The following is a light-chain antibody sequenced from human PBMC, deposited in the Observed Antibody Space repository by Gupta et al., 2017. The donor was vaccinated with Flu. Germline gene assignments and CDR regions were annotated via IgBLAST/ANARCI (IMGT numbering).Light chain of an antibody. CDR1: QSISSW. V-gene: IGKV1-5*03. CDR3: QQYNSFSGT. J-gene: IGKJ1*01. Sequence: DIQMTQSPSTLSASVGDRVPITCRASQSISSWLAWYQQKPGKAPNLLIYKASSIESGVPSRFSGSGSGTEFTLTISSLQPDDFATYYCQQYNSFSGTFGQGTKVEIK. CDR2: KAS.